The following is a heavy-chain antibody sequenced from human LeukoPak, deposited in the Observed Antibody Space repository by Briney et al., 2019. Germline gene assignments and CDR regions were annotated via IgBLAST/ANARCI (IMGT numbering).Heavy chain of an antibody. J-gene: IGHJ3*01. CDR2: INHSGST. CDR1: GVSFSGSF. CDR3: ARGLRRRGADSFDL. Sequence: SETLSLTCAVYGVSFSGSFWTWIRQPPGKGLEWIGEINHSGSTNSNPSLKSRVTISVDTSKSQFSLKLRSVTAADTALYYCARGLRRRGADSFDLWGQGTMVTVSS. V-gene: IGHV4-34*01. D-gene: IGHD1-26*01.